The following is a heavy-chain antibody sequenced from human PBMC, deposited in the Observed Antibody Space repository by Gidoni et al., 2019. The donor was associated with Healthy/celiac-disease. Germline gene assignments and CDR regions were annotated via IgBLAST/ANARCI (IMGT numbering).Heavy chain of an antibody. V-gene: IGHV4-31*03. Sequence: QVQLQESGPGLVKPSQTLSLTCTVSGGSISSGGYYWSWIRQHPGKGLEWIGYIYYSGSTYYNPSLKSRVTISVDTSKNQFSLKLSSVTAADTAVYYCARVVILGSVTSKPWFDPWGQGTLVTVSS. CDR3: ARVVILGSVTSKPWFDP. CDR2: IYYSGST. CDR1: GGSISSGGYY. J-gene: IGHJ5*02. D-gene: IGHD3-10*01.